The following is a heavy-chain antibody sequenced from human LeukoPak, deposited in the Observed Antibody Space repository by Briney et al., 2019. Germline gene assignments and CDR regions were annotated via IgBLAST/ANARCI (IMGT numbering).Heavy chain of an antibody. V-gene: IGHV4-34*01. Sequence: ETLSLTCAVYGGSFSGYYWSWIRQPPGKGLEWIGEINHSGSTNYNPSLKSRVTISVDTSKNQFSLKLSSVTAADTAVYYCARVNYYGSGSYYTFDYWGQGTLVTVSS. CDR3: ARVNYYGSGSYYTFDY. J-gene: IGHJ4*02. CDR2: INHSGST. CDR1: GGSFSGYY. D-gene: IGHD3-10*01.